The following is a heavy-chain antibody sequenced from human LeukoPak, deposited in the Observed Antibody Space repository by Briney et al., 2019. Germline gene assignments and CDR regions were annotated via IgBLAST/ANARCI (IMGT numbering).Heavy chain of an antibody. CDR2: IKQDGSEK. CDR3: SAAAA. V-gene: IGHV3-7*03. J-gene: IGHJ5*02. Sequence: GGSLSLSCAASGFTFSIYWMRWVRQAPGKGLEWVANIKQDGSEKYYVDSVKGRFTISRDNAKNSLYLQMNSLRAEDTAVYYCSAAAAWGQGNLVTVSS. D-gene: IGHD6-13*01. CDR1: GFTFSIYW.